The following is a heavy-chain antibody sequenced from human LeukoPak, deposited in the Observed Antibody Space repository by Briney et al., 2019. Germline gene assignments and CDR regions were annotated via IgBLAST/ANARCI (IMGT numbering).Heavy chain of an antibody. Sequence: GASVKVSCKASGYTFTSYYMHWVRQDPGQGLGWMGIINPSGGSTSYAQKFQGRVTMTRDMSTSTVYMELSSLRSEDTAVYYCARGGYYDSSGYYEEAYYFDYWGQGTLVTVSS. CDR2: INPSGGST. J-gene: IGHJ4*02. V-gene: IGHV1-46*01. CDR3: ARGGYYDSSGYYEEAYYFDY. CDR1: GYTFTSYY. D-gene: IGHD3-22*01.